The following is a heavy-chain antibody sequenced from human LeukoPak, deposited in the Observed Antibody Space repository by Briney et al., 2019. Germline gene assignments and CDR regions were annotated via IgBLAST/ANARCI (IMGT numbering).Heavy chain of an antibody. J-gene: IGHJ4*02. D-gene: IGHD2-8*01. CDR2: ISGSGGST. CDR1: GFTFSSYA. V-gene: IGHV3-23*01. Sequence: PGGSLRLSCAASGFTFSSYAMNWVRQAPGKGLEWVSAISGSGGSTYYADSVKGRFTISRDNSKNTLYLQMNSLRAEDTAVYYCAKGRKSNVYYFDYWGQGTLVTVSS. CDR3: AKGRKSNVYYFDY.